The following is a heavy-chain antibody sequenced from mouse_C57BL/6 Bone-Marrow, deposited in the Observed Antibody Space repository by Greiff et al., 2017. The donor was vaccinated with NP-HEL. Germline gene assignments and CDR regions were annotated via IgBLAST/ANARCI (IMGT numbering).Heavy chain of an antibody. J-gene: IGHJ1*03. CDR1: GYTFTSYW. Sequence: QVQLQQPGAELVRPGTSVKLSCKASGYTFTSYWMHWVKQRPGQGLEWIGVIDPSDSSTNYNQKFKGKATLTVDTSSSTAYMQLSSLTSEDSAVYYCAGSSHWYFDVWGTGTTVTVSS. V-gene: IGHV1-59*01. CDR3: AGSSHWYFDV. D-gene: IGHD1-1*01. CDR2: IDPSDSST.